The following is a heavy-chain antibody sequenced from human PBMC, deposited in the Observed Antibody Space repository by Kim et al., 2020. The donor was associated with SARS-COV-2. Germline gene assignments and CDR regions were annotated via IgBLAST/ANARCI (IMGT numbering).Heavy chain of an antibody. D-gene: IGHD1-26*01. CDR1: GGSISSSSYY. Sequence: SETLSLTCTVSGGSISSSSYYWGWIRQPPGKGLEWIGSIYYSGSTYYNPSLKSRVTISVDTSKNQFSLKLSSVTAADTAVYYCAAIVAATTGPLYPTYYYYVMDVWGRGTTVSVFS. CDR3: AAIVAATTGPLYPTYYYYVMDV. CDR2: IYYSGST. V-gene: IGHV4-39*01. J-gene: IGHJ6*02.